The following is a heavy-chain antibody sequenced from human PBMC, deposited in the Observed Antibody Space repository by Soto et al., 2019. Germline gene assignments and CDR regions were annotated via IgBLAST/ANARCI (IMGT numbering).Heavy chain of an antibody. CDR2: ISGSGGST. J-gene: IGHJ4*02. CDR3: AKGYYGSGRFGY. V-gene: IGHV3-23*01. CDR1: GFTFSSYA. D-gene: IGHD3-10*01. Sequence: EVQLLESGGGLVQPGGSLRLACAASGFTFSSYAMSWVRQAPGKGLEWVSAISGSGGSTYYADSVKGRFTISRDNSKNPLYLQMNSLRAEDTAVYYCAKGYYGSGRFGYWGQGTLVTVSS.